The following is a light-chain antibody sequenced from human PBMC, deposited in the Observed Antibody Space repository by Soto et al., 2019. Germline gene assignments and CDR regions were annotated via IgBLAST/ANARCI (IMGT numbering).Light chain of an antibody. CDR2: WAS. J-gene: IGKJ2*01. CDR1: QSVLHSSHNENY. CDR3: QQYYSTPYT. V-gene: IGKV4-1*01. Sequence: DIVMTQSPDSLAVSLGERATINCKSSQSVLHSSHNENYLVWYQQKPGQPPKLLIYWASTRESGVPDRFSSSGSGTDFTLTISSLQAEDVAVYYCQQYYSTPYTFGQGTKLEIK.